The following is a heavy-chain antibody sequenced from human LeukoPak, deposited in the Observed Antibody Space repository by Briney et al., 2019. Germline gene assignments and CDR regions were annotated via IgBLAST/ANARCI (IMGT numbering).Heavy chain of an antibody. CDR1: GGSFSGYY. CDR2: IYYSGNT. V-gene: IGHV4-34*01. J-gene: IGHJ6*03. Sequence: PSETLSLTCAVYGGSFSGYYWGWIRQPPGKGLEWIGTIYYSGNTYYNPSLQSRVTISVDTSKNQFSLKLSSVTAADTAVYYCARDRSSASYTYYYYYMDVWGKGTTVTVSS. D-gene: IGHD1-26*01. CDR3: ARDRSSASYTYYYYYMDV.